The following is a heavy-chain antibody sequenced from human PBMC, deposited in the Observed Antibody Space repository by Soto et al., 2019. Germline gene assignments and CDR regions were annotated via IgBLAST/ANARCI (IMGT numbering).Heavy chain of an antibody. V-gene: IGHV3-30-3*01. CDR1: GFTFSSYV. J-gene: IGHJ4*01. CDR3: ARGSAWSIAAAGSLHY. CDR2: VSYDGSNQ. D-gene: IGHD6-13*01. Sequence: GGSLRLSCAASGFTFSSYVMHWVRQAPGKGLEWVGVVSYDGSNQHYADSVKGRITISRDNSKNTLSLQMNSLRPEDTAVYYCARGSAWSIAAAGSLHYWGQGTLVTVSS.